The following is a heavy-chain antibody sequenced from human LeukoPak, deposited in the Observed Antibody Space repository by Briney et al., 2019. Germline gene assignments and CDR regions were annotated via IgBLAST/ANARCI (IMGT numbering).Heavy chain of an antibody. Sequence: QPGGSLRLSCAASGFTFSTYAMHWVRQAPGKGLERVAVISFDGSNKYYADSVKGRFTISRDNSKNTLYLQMNSLRAEDTAVYYCARSTTQKYDFDYWGQGTLVTVSS. CDR2: ISFDGSNK. CDR3: ARSTTQKYDFDY. D-gene: IGHD4-11*01. CDR1: GFTFSTYA. V-gene: IGHV3-30-3*01. J-gene: IGHJ4*02.